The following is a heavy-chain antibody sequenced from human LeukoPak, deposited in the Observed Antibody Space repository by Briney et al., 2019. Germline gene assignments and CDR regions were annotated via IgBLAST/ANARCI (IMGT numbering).Heavy chain of an antibody. CDR3: ASGIVVGHSFDI. CDR1: GFTFSSYW. Sequence: GGSLRLSCAASGFTFSSYWMYWVRQAPGKGLVWVSRINSDARNTNYADSVQGRFTISRDNAKNTLYLQMNSLRVEDTAVYYCASGIVVGHSFDIWGQGTMVTVSS. CDR2: INSDARNT. J-gene: IGHJ3*02. V-gene: IGHV3-74*01. D-gene: IGHD2-15*01.